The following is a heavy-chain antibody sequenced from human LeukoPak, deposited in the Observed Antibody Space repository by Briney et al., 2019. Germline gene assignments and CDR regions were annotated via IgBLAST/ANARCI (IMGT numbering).Heavy chain of an antibody. CDR1: GGTFSSYA. Sequence: SVKVSCKASGGTFSSYAISWVRQAPGQGLEWMGRIIPIFGTANYAQKFQGRVTITTDESTSTAYMELSSLRSEDTAVYYCARDHGYCTNGECYPSYFDYWGQGTLVTVSS. D-gene: IGHD2-8*01. V-gene: IGHV1-69*05. J-gene: IGHJ4*02. CDR2: IIPIFGTA. CDR3: ARDHGYCTNGECYPSYFDY.